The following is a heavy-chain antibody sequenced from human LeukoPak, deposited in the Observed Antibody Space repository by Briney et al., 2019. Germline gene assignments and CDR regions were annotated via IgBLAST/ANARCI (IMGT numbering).Heavy chain of an antibody. Sequence: GGSLRLSCAASDSTFSDSWMHWVRQVPGRGLVWVSCIKGDGFSKTYADSVKGRFTISRDNAKNTVYLQMNSLRAEDTAVYYCARDRNYALDIWGQGTMVTVSS. D-gene: IGHD2-21*01. J-gene: IGHJ3*02. CDR1: DSTFSDSW. CDR3: ARDRNYALDI. V-gene: IGHV3-74*01. CDR2: IKGDGFSK.